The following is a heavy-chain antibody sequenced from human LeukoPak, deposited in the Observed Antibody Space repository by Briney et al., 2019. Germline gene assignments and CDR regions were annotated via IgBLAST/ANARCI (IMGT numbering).Heavy chain of an antibody. CDR1: GGSISSSSYY. D-gene: IGHD6-13*01. CDR2: IYYSGST. V-gene: IGHV4-39*07. J-gene: IGHJ5*02. CDR3: ARDSRAAAATRGGNWFDP. Sequence: SETLSLTCTVSGGSISSSSYYWGWIRQPPGKGLEWIGSIYYSGSTYYNPSLKSRVTISVDTSKNQFSLKLSSVTAADTAVYYCARDSRAAAATRGGNWFDPWGQGTLVTVSS.